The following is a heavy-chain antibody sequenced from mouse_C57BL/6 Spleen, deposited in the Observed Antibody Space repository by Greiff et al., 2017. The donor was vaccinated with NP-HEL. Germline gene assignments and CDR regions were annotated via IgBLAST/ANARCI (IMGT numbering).Heavy chain of an antibody. V-gene: IGHV1-64*01. CDR3: ARKDYYGSRPFDY. J-gene: IGHJ2*01. CDR1: GYTFTSYW. Sequence: QVQLQQPGAELVKPGASVKLSCKASGYTFTSYWMHWVKQRPGQGLEWIGMIHPNSGSTNYNEKFKSKATLTVDKSSSTAYMQLSSLTSEDSAVYYCARKDYYGSRPFDYWGQGTTLTVSS. CDR2: IHPNSGST. D-gene: IGHD1-1*01.